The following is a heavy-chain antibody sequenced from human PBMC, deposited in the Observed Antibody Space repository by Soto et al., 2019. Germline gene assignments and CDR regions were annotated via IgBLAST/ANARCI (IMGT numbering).Heavy chain of an antibody. J-gene: IGHJ4*02. V-gene: IGHV4-59*01. CDR2: IYYNGNT. D-gene: IGHD5-18*01. CDR1: GASISSGY. Sequence: PSETLSLTCTVSGASISSGYWTWIRQPPGERLEWIGYIYYNGNTNYNSSLKSRVTISVDTSKNQFSLKLSSVTAADTAVYFCARLAYCSGFTFDYWGRGTLVTVSS. CDR3: ARLAYCSGFTFDY.